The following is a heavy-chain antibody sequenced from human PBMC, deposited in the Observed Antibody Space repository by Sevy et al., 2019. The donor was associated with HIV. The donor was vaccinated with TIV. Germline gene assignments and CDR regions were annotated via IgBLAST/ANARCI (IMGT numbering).Heavy chain of an antibody. CDR1: GGSISSYY. D-gene: IGHD3-3*01. J-gene: IGHJ4*02. CDR3: SSGTGGRDFWSGRFDY. Sequence: SETLSLTCTVSGGSISSYYWSWIRQPPGKGLEWIGYIYYSGSTNYNPSLKSRVTISVDKSKNQFSLKLSSVTAADTAVYDCSSGTGGRDFWSGRFDYWGQGTLVTVSS. CDR2: IYYSGST. V-gene: IGHV4-59*01.